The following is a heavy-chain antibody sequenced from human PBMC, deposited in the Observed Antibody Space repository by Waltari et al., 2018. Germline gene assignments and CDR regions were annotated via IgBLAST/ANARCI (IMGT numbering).Heavy chain of an antibody. V-gene: IGHV3-23*01. Sequence: EVQLLESGGGLVQPGGSLRLSCAASGFTFSSYAMSWVRQAPGKGLEWVSAISGSGGSTYYADSVKGRFTISRDNSKNTLYLQMNSLRAEDTAVYYCATFPRTIFGVVIRLGYYYGMDVWGQGTTVTVSS. CDR1: GFTFSSYA. CDR3: ATFPRTIFGVVIRLGYYYGMDV. J-gene: IGHJ6*02. D-gene: IGHD3-3*01. CDR2: ISGSGGST.